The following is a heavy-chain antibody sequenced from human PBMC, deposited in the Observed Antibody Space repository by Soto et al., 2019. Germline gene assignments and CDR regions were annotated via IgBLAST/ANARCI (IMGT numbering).Heavy chain of an antibody. J-gene: IGHJ6*02. D-gene: IGHD2-15*01. CDR1: GYSVTSSDYY. CDR2: MFYSGLT. Sequence: SETLSLTCSVSGYSVTSSDYYWAWIRQPPGKGLEWIGSMFYSGLTYYNPSLKSRVTLSVDTSKNQFSVRLNSVTAADTAVYYCAPLSVSLSGPYGINVWGQGTTVTVYS. CDR3: APLSVSLSGPYGINV. V-gene: IGHV4-39*01.